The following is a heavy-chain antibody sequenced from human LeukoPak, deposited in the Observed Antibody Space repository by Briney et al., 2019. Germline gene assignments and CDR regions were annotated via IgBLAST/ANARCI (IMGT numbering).Heavy chain of an antibody. Sequence: PGGSLRLSCAASGFTFNDAWMNWVRQAPGKGLEWVAVVWYDGSNKYYADSVKGRFTISRDNSKNTLYLQMNSLRAEDTAVYYCARDLVGFHYDFWSGRGYGMDVWGQGTTVTVSS. D-gene: IGHD3-3*01. J-gene: IGHJ6*02. CDR1: GFTFNDAW. V-gene: IGHV3-33*08. CDR2: VWYDGSNK. CDR3: ARDLVGFHYDFWSGRGYGMDV.